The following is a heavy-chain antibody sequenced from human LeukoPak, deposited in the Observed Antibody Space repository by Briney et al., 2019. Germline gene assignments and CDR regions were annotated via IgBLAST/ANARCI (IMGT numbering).Heavy chain of an antibody. V-gene: IGHV1-18*01. D-gene: IGHD3/OR15-3a*01. Sequence: ASVKVSCKASGYTFTSHGIGWVRQAPGQGLEWMGWISAYNGNTNYAQKLQGRVTMTTDTSTSTAYMELRSLRSDDTAVYYCARDKPVDLAPDYWGQGTLVTVSS. J-gene: IGHJ4*02. CDR2: ISAYNGNT. CDR1: GYTFTSHG. CDR3: ARDKPVDLAPDY.